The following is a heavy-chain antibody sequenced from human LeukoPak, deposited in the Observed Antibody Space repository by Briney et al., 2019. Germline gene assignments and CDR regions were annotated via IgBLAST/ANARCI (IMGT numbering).Heavy chain of an antibody. CDR3: AGHHPRNTVDF. V-gene: IGHV4-4*07. CDR2: IYTSGST. J-gene: IGHJ4*02. Sequence: SETLSLTCTFSGGSISSYYWSWIREPAGKGLEWIGRIYTSGSTNYNPSLKSRVTISLDTSKNQFSLKLSSVTAADTAVYYCAGHHPRNTVDFWGQGTLVTVSS. D-gene: IGHD2-8*02. CDR1: GGSISSYY.